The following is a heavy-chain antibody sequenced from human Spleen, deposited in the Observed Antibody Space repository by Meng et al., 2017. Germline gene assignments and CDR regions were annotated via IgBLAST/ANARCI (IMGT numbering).Heavy chain of an antibody. CDR2: INHSGST. CDR3: ARSNAVAALSWFDP. Sequence: VQLQQWGAGMLKPSETLSLTCAVYGGSFSGYYWSWIRQPPGKGLEWIGEINHSGSTNYNPSLKSRVTISVDTSKNQFSLKLSSVTAADTAVYYCARSNAVAALSWFDPWGQGTLVTVSS. J-gene: IGHJ5*02. CDR1: GGSFSGYY. V-gene: IGHV4-34*01. D-gene: IGHD6-19*01.